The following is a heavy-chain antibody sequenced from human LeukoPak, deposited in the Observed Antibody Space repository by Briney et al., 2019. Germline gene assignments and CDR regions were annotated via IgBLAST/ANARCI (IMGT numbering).Heavy chain of an antibody. V-gene: IGHV1-46*01. J-gene: IGHJ4*02. CDR1: GYTFTSYY. CDR2: IKPGGGST. CDR3: AREEEGGSFDY. D-gene: IGHD3-16*01. Sequence: ASVKVSFKASGYTFTSYYMHWVRQAPGQGLEWMGIIKPGGGSTNYAQKFQGRFTMIRDTSMSTVYMDLSSVTSEDTAVYYCAREEEGGSFDYWGQGTLVTVSS.